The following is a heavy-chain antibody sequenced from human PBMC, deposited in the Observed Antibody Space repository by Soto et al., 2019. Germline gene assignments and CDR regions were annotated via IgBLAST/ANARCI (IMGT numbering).Heavy chain of an antibody. CDR3: ARLDVCDHYFDS. V-gene: IGHV4-59*08. Sequence: QVQLQGSGPGLVKPSETLSLTCTVSGGSISSHYWSWIRQPPGQGLEGIGYTYYSGSTNYKPSLTSRVTSAVDTSKSQFAPRVSSVAAADTAVYLCARLDVCDHYFDSWVQGALVSFSS. J-gene: IGHJ4*02. CDR1: GGSISSHY. CDR2: TYYSGST. D-gene: IGHD1-1*01.